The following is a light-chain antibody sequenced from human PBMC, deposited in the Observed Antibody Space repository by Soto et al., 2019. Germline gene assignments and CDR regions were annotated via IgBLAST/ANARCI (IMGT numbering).Light chain of an antibody. CDR2: DAS. Sequence: AIQMTHSPSSLSASVGDIVTITCRASQGIRNELGWYQQKPGKAPKLLIYDASSLESGVPSRFSGSGSGTEFTLTISSLQPDDFATYYCQQYNSYPLTFGGGTKVDIK. J-gene: IGKJ4*01. CDR3: QQYNSYPLT. V-gene: IGKV1-13*02. CDR1: QGIRNE.